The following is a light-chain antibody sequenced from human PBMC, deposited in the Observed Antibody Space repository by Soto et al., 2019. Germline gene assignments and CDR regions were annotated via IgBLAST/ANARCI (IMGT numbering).Light chain of an antibody. J-gene: IGKJ1*01. CDR3: KHYSTVWA. Sequence: DIQMAQFPSSLSASLGDIVNVICRASQSVSTRLAWYQQKPGKAPKVLIYDASSWAGGVPSRFTGSGSGTEFTLTISSLQPDDFATYYCKHYSTVWACGQGTKGDIK. CDR1: QSVSTR. CDR2: DAS. V-gene: IGKV1-5*02.